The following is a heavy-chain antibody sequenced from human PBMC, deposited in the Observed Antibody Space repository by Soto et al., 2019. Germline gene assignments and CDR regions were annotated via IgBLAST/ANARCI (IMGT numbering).Heavy chain of an antibody. V-gene: IGHV5-51*01. CDR3: ARKKQLWNPYYYYYYMDV. CDR1: GYSFTSYW. D-gene: IGHD5-18*01. Sequence: GESLKISCKGSGYSFTSYWIGWVRQMPGKGLERMGIIYPGDSDTRYSPSFQGQVTISADKSISTAYLQWSSLKASDTAMYYCARKKQLWNPYYYYYYMDVWGKGTTVTVSS. CDR2: IYPGDSDT. J-gene: IGHJ6*03.